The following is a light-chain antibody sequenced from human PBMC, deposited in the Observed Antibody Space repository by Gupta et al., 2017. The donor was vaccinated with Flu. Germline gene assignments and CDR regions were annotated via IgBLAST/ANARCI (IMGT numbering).Light chain of an antibody. V-gene: IGLV3-21*02. J-gene: IGLJ1*01. CDR3: QVWDPSSDHYV. Sequence: SYVLTQPPSVSVAPGQTARLTCGGNNIGSKGVHWYQQRPGQAPVLVIQDDSDRPSGIPERFSGSNSGNTATLTISRVEAGDEADFYCQVWDPSSDHYVFGTGTKVTVL. CDR2: DDS. CDR1: NIGSKG.